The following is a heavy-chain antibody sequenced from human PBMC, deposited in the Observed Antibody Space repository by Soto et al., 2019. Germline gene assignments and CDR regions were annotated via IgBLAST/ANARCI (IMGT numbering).Heavy chain of an antibody. CDR2: IGTAGDT. Sequence: GGSLRLSCAASGFTFSSYDMHWVRQATGKGLEWVSAIGTAGDTYYPGSVKGRFTISRENAKNSLYLQMNSLRAGDTAVYYCARAKRTYYYDSSGYSFDYWGQGTLVTVSS. CDR1: GFTFSSYD. J-gene: IGHJ4*02. CDR3: ARAKRTYYYDSSGYSFDY. D-gene: IGHD3-22*01. V-gene: IGHV3-13*01.